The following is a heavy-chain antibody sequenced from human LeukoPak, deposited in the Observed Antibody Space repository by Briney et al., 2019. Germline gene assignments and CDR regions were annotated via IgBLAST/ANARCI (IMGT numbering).Heavy chain of an antibody. Sequence: PSETLSLTCTVTGGSISSGGYYWSWIRQHPGKGLEWIGFTYYTGSTYYNPSLKSRVTISIETSKNQFSLNLTSVTAADTAMCYCARDYQGDYFSYWGQGTLVTVSS. J-gene: IGHJ4*02. D-gene: IGHD3-16*02. CDR1: GGSISSGGYY. CDR3: ARDYQGDYFSY. V-gene: IGHV4-31*03. CDR2: TYYTGST.